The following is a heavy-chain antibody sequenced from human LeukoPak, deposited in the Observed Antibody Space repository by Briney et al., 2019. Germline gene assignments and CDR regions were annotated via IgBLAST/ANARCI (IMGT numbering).Heavy chain of an antibody. CDR2: IIPILGIA. CDR3: ARDDILTGYYGVDY. J-gene: IGHJ4*01. CDR1: GGTFSSYA. D-gene: IGHD3-9*01. Sequence: GASVKVSCKASGGTFSSYAISWVRQAPGQGLEWMGRIIPILGIANYAQKFQGRVTITADKSTSTAYMELSSLRSEDAAVYYCARDDILTGYYGVDYWGQEPRSPSPQ. V-gene: IGHV1-69*04.